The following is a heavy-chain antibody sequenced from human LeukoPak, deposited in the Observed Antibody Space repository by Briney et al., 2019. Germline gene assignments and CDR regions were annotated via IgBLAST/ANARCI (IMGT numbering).Heavy chain of an antibody. Sequence: SQTLSLTCTVSGGSISSGSYYWSWIRQHAGRGLEWIGRIYTSGSTNYNPSLKSRVTISVDTSKNQFSLKLSSVTAADTAVYYCARSGWHSSGYPITFDYWGQGTLVTVSS. V-gene: IGHV4-61*02. J-gene: IGHJ4*02. CDR2: IYTSGST. D-gene: IGHD3-22*01. CDR1: GGSISSGSYY. CDR3: ARSGWHSSGYPITFDY.